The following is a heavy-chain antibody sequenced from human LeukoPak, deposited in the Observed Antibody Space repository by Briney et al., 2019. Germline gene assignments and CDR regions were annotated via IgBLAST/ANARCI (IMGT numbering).Heavy chain of an antibody. D-gene: IGHD6-19*01. CDR2: ISSGSSSI. CDR1: RFTFSNHY. CDR3: ARPLAGRYYFDY. V-gene: IGHV3-21*01. J-gene: IGHJ4*02. Sequence: GGSLRLSCAASRFTFSNHYMNWVRQAPGKGLEWVSSISSGSSSIYYADSVKGRFTISRDNSKNTLYLQMNSLRAEDTAVYYCARPLAGRYYFDYWGQGTLVTVSS.